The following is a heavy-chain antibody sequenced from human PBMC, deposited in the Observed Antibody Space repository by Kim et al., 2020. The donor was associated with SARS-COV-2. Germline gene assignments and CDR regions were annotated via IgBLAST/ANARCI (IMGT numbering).Heavy chain of an antibody. J-gene: IGHJ4*02. CDR1: GGSISSYY. D-gene: IGHD5-12*01. CDR2: IYYMGTT. CDR3: ARARVVEMATPHYFDY. V-gene: IGHV4-59*01. Sequence: WETMSLTCTVSGGSISSYYWNWIRQPPGKGLEWIGYIYYMGTTNYNPSLKSRVTISVDTSKNQFSLKLSSVTAAATAVYYFARARVVEMATPHYFDYWGQGTLVTVSS.